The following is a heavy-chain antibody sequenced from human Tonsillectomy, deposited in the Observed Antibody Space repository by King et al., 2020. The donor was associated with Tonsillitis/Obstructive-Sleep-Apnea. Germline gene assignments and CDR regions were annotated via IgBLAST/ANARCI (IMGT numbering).Heavy chain of an antibody. D-gene: IGHD1-1*01. CDR1: GFTFSSYE. Sequence: VQLVESGGGLVQPGGSLRLSCAASGFTFSSYEMNWVRQAPGKGLEWVSYISSSGSTIYYADSVKGRFTISRDNAKNSLYLQMNSLRAEDTAVYYCAVSRKLEPRPKNPYNWFDPWGQGTLVTVSS. J-gene: IGHJ5*02. CDR3: AVSRKLEPRPKNPYNWFDP. V-gene: IGHV3-48*03. CDR2: ISSSGSTI.